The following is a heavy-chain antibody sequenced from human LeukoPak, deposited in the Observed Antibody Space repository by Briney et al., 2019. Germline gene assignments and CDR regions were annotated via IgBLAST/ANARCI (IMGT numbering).Heavy chain of an antibody. Sequence: GESLQISFKGSGYRFTSYWIGWVRPMPGKGLEWMGIIYPGDSDTKYSPSFEGQVTISADKSISTAYLQWSSLKASDTAMYYCARHSSGSAQTPDYWGQGTLVTVSS. D-gene: IGHD1-26*01. CDR3: ARHSSGSAQTPDY. J-gene: IGHJ4*02. V-gene: IGHV5-51*01. CDR1: GYRFTSYW. CDR2: IYPGDSDT.